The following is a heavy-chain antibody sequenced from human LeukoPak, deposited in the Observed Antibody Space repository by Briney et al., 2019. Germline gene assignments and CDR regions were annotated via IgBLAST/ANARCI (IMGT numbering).Heavy chain of an antibody. Sequence: KPPETLSLTCTVSGGSISTNYWSWIRQPPGKGLEWIGYVYYSGSTNYKPTLKSRVTISVDKSKNQFSLKLSSVTAADTAVYYCASNRYDSSGYREYWGQGTLVTVSS. CDR3: ASNRYDSSGYREY. V-gene: IGHV4-59*12. CDR1: GGSISTNY. CDR2: VYYSGST. D-gene: IGHD3-22*01. J-gene: IGHJ4*02.